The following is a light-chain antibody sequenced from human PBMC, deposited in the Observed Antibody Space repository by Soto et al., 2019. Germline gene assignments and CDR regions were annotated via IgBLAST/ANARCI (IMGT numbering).Light chain of an antibody. CDR3: MQASQLRT. V-gene: IGKV2-24*01. CDR1: ESLVHSDGKTY. J-gene: IGKJ1*01. CDR2: QIS. Sequence: IVLTQTPLSSAVTLGQPASFSCGSSESLVHSDGKTYLGWLHLRPGQPPRLLIYQISRRPPGVPDRFSGSGAGTNFTLKISRVEPEDVGIVYCMQASQLRTVGQGTKVDIK.